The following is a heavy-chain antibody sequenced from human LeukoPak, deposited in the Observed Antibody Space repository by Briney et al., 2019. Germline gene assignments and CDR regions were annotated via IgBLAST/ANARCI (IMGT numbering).Heavy chain of an antibody. V-gene: IGHV4-34*01. CDR1: GGSFSGYY. J-gene: IGHJ4*02. D-gene: IGHD2-15*01. CDR3: ARGGVADRMGS. CDR2: VNHSGST. Sequence: SETLSLTCAVYGGSFSGYYWSWIRQPPGKGLEWIGEVNHSGSTNYNPSLKSRVTISVDTSKNQFSLKLSSVTAADTDVYYCARGGVADRMGSWGQGNLVTVSS.